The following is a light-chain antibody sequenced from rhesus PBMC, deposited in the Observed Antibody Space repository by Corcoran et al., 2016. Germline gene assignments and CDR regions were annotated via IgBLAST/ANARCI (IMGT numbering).Light chain of an antibody. CDR2: DAS. CDR1: QSVSSN. J-gene: IGKJ4*01. Sequence: EIVLTQSPATLSLSPGERATLSCRASQSVSSNLAWYQQQPGQAPRPLIYDASRRATGIPERFSGRGSGTDFTLTINCLGPEDVGVFYCQQYSNWPLTFGGGTKVELK. V-gene: IGKV3-35*01. CDR3: QQYSNWPLT.